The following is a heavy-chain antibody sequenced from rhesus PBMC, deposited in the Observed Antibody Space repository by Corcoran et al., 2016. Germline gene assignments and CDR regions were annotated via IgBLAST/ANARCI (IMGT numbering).Heavy chain of an antibody. CDR3: ARPWGIAAAGSDY. CDR1: GGSISSSNW. D-gene: IGHD6-31*01. CDR2: IYGSGGST. V-gene: IGHV4-93*01. Sequence: QVQLQESGPAVVKPSETLSLTCAVSGGSISSSNWWSWIRQSPGKGLEWIGGIYGSGGSTEYNPSLKSRVTISKGTSKNQFSLKLSFVTAADTAVYYCARPWGIAAAGSDYWGQGVLVTVSS. J-gene: IGHJ4*01.